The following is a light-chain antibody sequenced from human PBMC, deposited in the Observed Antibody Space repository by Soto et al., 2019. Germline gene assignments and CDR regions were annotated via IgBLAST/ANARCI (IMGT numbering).Light chain of an antibody. CDR2: KAS. Sequence: DIQMTQSPSTLSASVGDSVTITCRASQSMSDSLAGYQQKPEKAPKLLIYKASNLESWVPSGFGGSGSGKEFTLTISNLQPDDFATDYCQQYISHPITVGQGTRMEIK. CDR1: QSMSDS. V-gene: IGKV1-5*03. J-gene: IGKJ5*01. CDR3: QQYISHPIT.